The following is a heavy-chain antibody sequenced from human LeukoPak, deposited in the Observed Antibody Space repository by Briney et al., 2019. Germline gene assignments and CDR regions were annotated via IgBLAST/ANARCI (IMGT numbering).Heavy chain of an antibody. Sequence: ASVKVSCKASGYTFTSYDINWVRQATGQGLEWMGWMNPNSGNTGYAQKFQGRVTMTRNTSISTAYMELSSLRSEDTAVYYCASSGRSMVRGVIISLARPRYNYYGMDVWGQGTTVTVSS. CDR3: ASSGRSMVRGVIISLARPRYNYYGMDV. CDR1: GYTFTSYD. CDR2: MNPNSGNT. J-gene: IGHJ6*02. V-gene: IGHV1-8*01. D-gene: IGHD3-10*01.